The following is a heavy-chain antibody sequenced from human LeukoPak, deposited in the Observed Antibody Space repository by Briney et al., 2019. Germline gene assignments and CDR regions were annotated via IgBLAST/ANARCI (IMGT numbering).Heavy chain of an antibody. CDR3: ARAETTVTTIDY. J-gene: IGHJ4*02. CDR1: GCTFTGYY. V-gene: IGHV1-2*02. Sequence: ASVKVSCKASGCTFTGYYMHWVRQAPGQGLEWMGWINPNSGGTNYAQKFQGRVTMTRDMSISTAYMELSRLRSDDTAVYYCARAETTVTTIDYWGQGTLVTVSS. CDR2: INPNSGGT. D-gene: IGHD4-17*01.